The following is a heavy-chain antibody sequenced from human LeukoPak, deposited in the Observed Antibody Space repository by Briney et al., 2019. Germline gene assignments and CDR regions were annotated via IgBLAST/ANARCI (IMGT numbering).Heavy chain of an antibody. J-gene: IGHJ6*02. CDR1: GFTFSSYE. Sequence: PGGSLRLSCAASGFTFSSYEMNWVRQAPGKGLVWVSYISSSGSTIYYADSVKGRFTISRDNAKNSLYLQMNSLRAEDTAVYYCARGGYCSSTSCQPPFYYYGMDVWGQGTTVTVSS. V-gene: IGHV3-48*03. D-gene: IGHD2-2*01. CDR2: ISSSGSTI. CDR3: ARGGYCSSTSCQPPFYYYGMDV.